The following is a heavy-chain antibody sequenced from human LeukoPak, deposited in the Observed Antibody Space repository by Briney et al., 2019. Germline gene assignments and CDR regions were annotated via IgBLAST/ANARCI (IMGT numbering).Heavy chain of an antibody. J-gene: IGHJ6*02. D-gene: IGHD4-17*01. V-gene: IGHV1-69*13. Sequence: SVKVSCKASGGTFSSYAISWVRQAPGQGLEWMGGIIPIFGTANYAQKFQGRVTITADESTSTAYMELSSLRSEDTAVYYCASTTTVTTYYYYYGIDVWGQGTTVTVSS. CDR3: ASTTTVTTYYYYYGIDV. CDR1: GGTFSSYA. CDR2: IIPIFGTA.